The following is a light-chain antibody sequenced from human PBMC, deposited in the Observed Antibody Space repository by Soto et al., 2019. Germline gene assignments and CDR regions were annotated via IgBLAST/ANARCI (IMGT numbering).Light chain of an antibody. CDR1: QSVSSN. J-gene: IGKJ2*01. Sequence: EIVMTQSPATLSVSPGERATLSCRASQSVSSNLAWYHQKPGQAPRLLIYGASTRATGIPARFSGSGSGTEFTLTISRLQAEDFAVYYCQQYNNSPPYTFGQGTKLEIK. CDR3: QQYNNSPPYT. V-gene: IGKV3-15*01. CDR2: GAS.